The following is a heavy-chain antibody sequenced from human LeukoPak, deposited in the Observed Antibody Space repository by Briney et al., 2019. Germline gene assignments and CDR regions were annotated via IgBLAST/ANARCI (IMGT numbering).Heavy chain of an antibody. V-gene: IGHV3-23*01. CDR2: ISGSGATT. J-gene: IGHJ5*02. D-gene: IGHD1-26*01. CDR3: ARSGSYLFS. CDR1: GFTFSSYA. Sequence: GGSLXXXCXAXGFTFSSYAMTWVRQGPGKGPEWVSDISGSGATTYYADSVRGRFTISRDNSKNRLFMQMNSLRAEDTAVYYCARSGSYLFSWGQGTLVTVSS.